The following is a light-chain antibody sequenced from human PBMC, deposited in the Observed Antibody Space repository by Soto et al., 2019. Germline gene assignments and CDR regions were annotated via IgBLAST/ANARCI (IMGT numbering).Light chain of an antibody. CDR3: QQLFDTPIT. CDR1: LVISTS. CDR2: AAS. J-gene: IGKJ5*01. Sequence: DIPLIQAPSYDSASRGEGVTITCRVSLVISTSLAWYQVKPGKAPKLLIYAASTLESGVPSRFSATVSGTEFSLTITSLQAEDFATYYCQQLFDTPITFGQGTQLEIK. V-gene: IGKV1-9*01.